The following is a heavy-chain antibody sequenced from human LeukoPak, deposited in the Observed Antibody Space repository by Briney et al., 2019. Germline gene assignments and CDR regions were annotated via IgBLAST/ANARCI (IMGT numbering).Heavy chain of an antibody. V-gene: IGHV3-30*02. Sequence: GGSLRLSCAASGFTFSSYGMHWVRQAPGKGLEWVAFIRYDGSNKYYADSVKGRFTISRDNSKNTLYLQMNSLRAEDTAVYYCAKDGYYYDSSGYYFDYWGQGTLVTVSS. J-gene: IGHJ4*02. CDR2: IRYDGSNK. CDR1: GFTFSSYG. D-gene: IGHD3-22*01. CDR3: AKDGYYYDSSGYYFDY.